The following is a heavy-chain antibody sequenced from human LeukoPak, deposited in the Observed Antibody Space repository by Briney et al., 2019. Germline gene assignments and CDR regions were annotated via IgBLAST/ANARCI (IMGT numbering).Heavy chain of an antibody. CDR1: GFTFSSYS. Sequence: SGGSLRLSCAASGFTFSSYSMNWVRQAPVKALEWVSSISSSSSYIYYADSVKGRFTISRDNAKNSLYLQMNSLRAEDTAVYYCARDRSTSGDAFDIWGQGTMVTVSS. D-gene: IGHD2-2*01. J-gene: IGHJ3*02. CDR2: ISSSSSYI. CDR3: ARDRSTSGDAFDI. V-gene: IGHV3-21*01.